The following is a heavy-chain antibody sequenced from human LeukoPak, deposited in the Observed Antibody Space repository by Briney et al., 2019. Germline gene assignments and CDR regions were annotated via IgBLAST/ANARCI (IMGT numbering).Heavy chain of an antibody. CDR2: INPYSGDT. D-gene: IGHD5-24*01. Sequence: GASVKVSCKASGYIFSDYTMHWVRQAPGQGLEWMGWINPYSGDTIYAQKFQGRVTMTRDTSISTLYLELSRLTSDDTAVYFCARGTMHLDYWGQGTLVTVSS. V-gene: IGHV1-2*02. J-gene: IGHJ4*02. CDR3: ARGTMHLDY. CDR1: GYIFSDYT.